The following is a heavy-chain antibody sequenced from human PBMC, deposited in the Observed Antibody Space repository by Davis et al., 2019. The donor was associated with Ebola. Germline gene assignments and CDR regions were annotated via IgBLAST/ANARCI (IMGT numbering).Heavy chain of an antibody. CDR1: GSGFIFSDSA. CDR3: AKDLGGKYRVYAFDV. CDR2: MVFTGGAT. D-gene: IGHD6-6*01. J-gene: IGHJ3*01. Sequence: GESLKISCAASGSGFIFSDSAMHWVRQAPGKGLEWVSTMVFTGGATYYAESVKGRFTISRDNSKNMLYLQMNSLRAEDSALYYCAKDLGGKYRVYAFDVWGQGTMVTASS. V-gene: IGHV3-23*01.